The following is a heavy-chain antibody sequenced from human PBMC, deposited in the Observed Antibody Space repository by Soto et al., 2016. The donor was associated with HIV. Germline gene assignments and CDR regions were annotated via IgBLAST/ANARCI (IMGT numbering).Heavy chain of an antibody. CDR1: GYTFSAYY. CDR3: ARDVRGVFDY. D-gene: IGHD3-10*02. CDR2: IHPDRDDT. V-gene: IGHV1-2*02. J-gene: IGHJ4*02. Sequence: QVQLVQSGAEVKKPGASVQVSCKASGYTFSAYYIHWVRQVPGQGLEWMGWIHPDRDDTKYAQKLQGRVTMTRDTSFSTAYMELTRLRSDDTAVYYCARDVRGVFDYWSQGTLVTVSS.